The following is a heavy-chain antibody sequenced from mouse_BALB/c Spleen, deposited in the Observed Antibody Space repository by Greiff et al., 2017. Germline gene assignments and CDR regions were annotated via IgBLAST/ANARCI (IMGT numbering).Heavy chain of an antibody. V-gene: IGHV5-6-4*01. D-gene: IGHD2-3*01. J-gene: IGHJ4*01. Sequence: EVKLVESGGGLVQPGGSRKLSCAASGFTFSSYTMSWVRQTPEKRLEWVATISSGGSYTYYPDSVKGRFTISRDNAKNTLYLQLSSLKSEDTAMYYCTRGDDGYAMDYWGQGTSVTVSA. CDR3: TRGDDGYAMDY. CDR2: ISSGGSYT. CDR1: GFTFSSYT.